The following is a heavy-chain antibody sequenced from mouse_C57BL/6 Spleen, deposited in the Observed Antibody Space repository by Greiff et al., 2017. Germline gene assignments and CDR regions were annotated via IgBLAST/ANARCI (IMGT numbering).Heavy chain of an antibody. CDR1: GYAFTNYL. CDR2: INPGSGGT. D-gene: IGHD1-1*01. J-gene: IGHJ4*01. Sequence: QVQLQQSGAELVRPGTSVKVSCKASGYAFTNYLIEWVKQRPGQGLEWIGVINPGSGGTNYNEKFKGKATLTADKSSSTAYMQLSSLTSEDSAVYFCARGGLLYAMDDWGQGTSVTVSS. CDR3: ARGGLLYAMDD. V-gene: IGHV1-54*01.